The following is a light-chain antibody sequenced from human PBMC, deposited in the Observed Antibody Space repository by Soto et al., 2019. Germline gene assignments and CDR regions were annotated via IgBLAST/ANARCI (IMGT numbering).Light chain of an antibody. J-gene: IGKJ5*01. CDR3: QQYNSYSRP. CDR1: QSISSW. Sequence: DIQMTQSPSTLSASVGDRVTITCRASQSISSWLAWYQQKPGKAPKLLIYDASSLESGVPSRFSGSGSGTEFTLTISSLQPDDFATYYCQQYNSYSRPFGQGARPAIK. V-gene: IGKV1-5*01. CDR2: DAS.